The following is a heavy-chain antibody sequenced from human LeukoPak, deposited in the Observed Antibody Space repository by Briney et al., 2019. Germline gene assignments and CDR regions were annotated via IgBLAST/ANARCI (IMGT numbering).Heavy chain of an antibody. D-gene: IGHD3-3*01. V-gene: IGHV1-2*02. Sequence: ASVKVSCKASGYTFTGYYMHWVRQAPGQGLEWMGWINPNSGGTNYAQKFQGRVTMTRDTSISTAYMELSRLRSDDTAVYYCARGITPTYYDFWSGYPDYWGQGTLVTVSS. CDR3: ARGITPTYYDFWSGYPDY. CDR1: GYTFTGYY. CDR2: INPNSGGT. J-gene: IGHJ4*02.